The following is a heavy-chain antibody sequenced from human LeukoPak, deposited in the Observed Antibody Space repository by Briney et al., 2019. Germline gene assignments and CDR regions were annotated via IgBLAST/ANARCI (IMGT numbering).Heavy chain of an antibody. CDR2: INPTGTGT. J-gene: IGHJ4*02. D-gene: IGHD2-8*02. CDR1: GYTFTNYY. V-gene: IGHV1-46*01. CDR3: AREESGGYFDY. Sequence: ASVKVSCKASGYTFTNYYMHWVRQAPGQGLEWMGLINPTGTGTNYAQKFRGRVTLTRDTSTTTVYMELSSLRSEDTAVYYCAREESGGYFDYWGQGTPVTVSS.